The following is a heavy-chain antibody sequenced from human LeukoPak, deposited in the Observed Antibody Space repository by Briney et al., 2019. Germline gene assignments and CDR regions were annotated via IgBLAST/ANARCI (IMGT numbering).Heavy chain of an antibody. CDR2: IKGDGSNT. CDR1: GFTFSRSW. Sequence: VGSLRLSCAASGFTFSRSWIPWACQAPGNGQDWVSRIKGDGSNTKYADSVKGRFSISRDNAKNTLHLQMNSLRAEDTAVYYCVRDVPQQNFDCWGQGILVTVSS. V-gene: IGHV3-74*03. CDR3: VRDVPQQNFDC. J-gene: IGHJ4*02. D-gene: IGHD6-13*01.